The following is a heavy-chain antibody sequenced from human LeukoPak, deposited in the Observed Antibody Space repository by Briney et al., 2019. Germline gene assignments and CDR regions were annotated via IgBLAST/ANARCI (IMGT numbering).Heavy chain of an antibody. CDR1: GGSVSSGSYY. CDR3: ARDGDY. CDR2: IYYSGST. V-gene: IGHV4-61*01. Sequence: SETLSLTCTVSGGSVSSGSYYWSRIRQPPGKGLEWIGYIYYSGSTNYNPSLKSRVTISADTSKNQFSLKLSSVTAADTAVYYCARDGDYWGQGTLVTVSS. J-gene: IGHJ4*02.